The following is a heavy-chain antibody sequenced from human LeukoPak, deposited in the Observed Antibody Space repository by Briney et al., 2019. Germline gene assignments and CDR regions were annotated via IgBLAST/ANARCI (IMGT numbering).Heavy chain of an antibody. Sequence: GKSLRLSCAASGFTFSSYTMHWVRQAPGKGRGWVAVILYDGSNKYYADSVKGRFTISRDNSKNTLYLQMNSLRAEDTAVYYCVPIVGAPGNGSWGQGTLVTVSS. CDR2: ILYDGSNK. V-gene: IGHV3-30-3*01. J-gene: IGHJ4*02. CDR1: GFTFSSYT. CDR3: VPIVGAPGNGS. D-gene: IGHD1-26*01.